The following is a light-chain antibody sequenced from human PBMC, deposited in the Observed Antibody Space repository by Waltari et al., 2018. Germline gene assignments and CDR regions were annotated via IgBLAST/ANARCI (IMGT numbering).Light chain of an antibody. CDR1: SSDIGNYDL. J-gene: IGLJ3*02. Sequence: QSALTQPASMSGSPGQSITVSCTGTSSDIGNYDLVSWYQQFPGKAPKVIIYECTERPSGISSRFSGSKSGNTAFLTISGLQAEDEADYHCCSYGGPSSWVFGGGTKLTVL. V-gene: IGLV2-23*01. CDR2: ECT. CDR3: CSYGGPSSWV.